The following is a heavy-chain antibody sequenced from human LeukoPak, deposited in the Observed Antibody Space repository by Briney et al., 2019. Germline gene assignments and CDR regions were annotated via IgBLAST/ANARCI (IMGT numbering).Heavy chain of an antibody. V-gene: IGHV3-9*01. CDR2: ISWNSGSI. J-gene: IGHJ4*02. Sequence: SLRLSCAASGFTFDDYAMHWVRQAPGKGLEWVSGISWNSGSIGYADSVKGRFTISRDNAKNSLYLQMNSLRAEDTALYYCAKLLYYYDSSQPYWGQGTLVTVSS. D-gene: IGHD3-22*01. CDR3: AKLLYYYDSSQPY. CDR1: GFTFDDYA.